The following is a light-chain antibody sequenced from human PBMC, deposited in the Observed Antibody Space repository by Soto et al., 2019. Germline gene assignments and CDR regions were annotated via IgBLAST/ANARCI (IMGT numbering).Light chain of an antibody. Sequence: EIVLTQSPGTLSLSPGERATLSCRASRSVSSSYLAWYQQKPGQAPRLLIYGASSRATGIPDRFSGSGSGTEFTLTISRLEPEDFAVYYCQQYGSSPVTFGPGTKVDIK. CDR3: QQYGSSPVT. J-gene: IGKJ3*01. CDR1: RSVSSSY. CDR2: GAS. V-gene: IGKV3-20*01.